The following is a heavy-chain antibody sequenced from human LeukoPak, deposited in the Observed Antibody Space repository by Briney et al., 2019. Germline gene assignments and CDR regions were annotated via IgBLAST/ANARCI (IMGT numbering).Heavy chain of an antibody. V-gene: IGHV3-21*01. J-gene: IGHJ4*02. Sequence: GGSLRLSCAASGFTFSSYSMNWVRQAPGKGLEWVSSISSSSSYIYYVDSVKGRFTISRDNAKNSLYLQMNSLRAEDTAVYYCARVRGYPYYFDYWGQGTLVTVSS. CDR1: GFTFSSYS. D-gene: IGHD5-12*01. CDR2: ISSSSSYI. CDR3: ARVRGYPYYFDY.